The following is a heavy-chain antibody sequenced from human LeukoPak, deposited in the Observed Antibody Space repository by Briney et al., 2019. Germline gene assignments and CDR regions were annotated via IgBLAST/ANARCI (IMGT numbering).Heavy chain of an antibody. Sequence: GRSLRLSCAASGFTFSSYGMHWVRQAPGKGLEWVAVISYDGSNKYYADSVKGRFTTSRDNSKDTLYLQMNSLSPEDTAMYYCAREGFTNYERELDYWGRGTQVTVST. CDR2: ISYDGSNK. J-gene: IGHJ4*02. V-gene: IGHV3-30*03. CDR1: GFTFSSYG. CDR3: AREGFTNYERELDY. D-gene: IGHD4/OR15-4a*01.